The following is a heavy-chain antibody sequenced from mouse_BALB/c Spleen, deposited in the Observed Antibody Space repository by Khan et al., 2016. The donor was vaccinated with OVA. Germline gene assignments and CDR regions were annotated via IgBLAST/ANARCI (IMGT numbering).Heavy chain of an antibody. CDR3: ARHNYGPFAY. CDR1: GFTFSTYA. D-gene: IGHD1-1*01. Sequence: EVELVESGGGLVKPGGPLKLSCAASGFTFSTYAMSWVRQTPEKRLEWVATISSGGDYTYYPDNLEGRFTISRDNAKNTLYLQMSSLRSEDTAIYYCARHNYGPFAYWGQGTLVTVSA. CDR2: ISSGGDYT. J-gene: IGHJ3*01. V-gene: IGHV5-9-3*01.